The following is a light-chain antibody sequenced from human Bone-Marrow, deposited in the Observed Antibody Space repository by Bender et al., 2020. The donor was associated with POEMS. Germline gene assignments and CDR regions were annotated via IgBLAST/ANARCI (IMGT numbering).Light chain of an antibody. CDR1: SEHITYA. Sequence: QIVLTQSPSASASLGASVNFTCSLKSEHITYAIAWLQQPPGKGPRFLMKVNDDGSHIKGDGIPDRFSGSSSGTERYLTICSLQSEDEADYYCQTWVSGSHFVFGPGTKVTVL. V-gene: IGLV4-69*01. CDR2: VNDDGSH. J-gene: IGLJ1*01. CDR3: QTWVSGSHFV.